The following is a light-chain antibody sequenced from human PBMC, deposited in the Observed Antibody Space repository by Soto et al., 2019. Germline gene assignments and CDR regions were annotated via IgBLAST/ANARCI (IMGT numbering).Light chain of an antibody. Sequence: QTVVTQPPSASGTPGQRVTISCSGSNSNIGSNYVYWYQQLPGTAPKLLIYRNNRRPSGGPDRFSGSKSDTSASLAIIGLRSEDEADYYCATWDDSLGGPVFGGGTKLTVL. CDR2: RNN. V-gene: IGLV1-47*01. CDR3: ATWDDSLGGPV. CDR1: NSNIGSNY. J-gene: IGLJ2*01.